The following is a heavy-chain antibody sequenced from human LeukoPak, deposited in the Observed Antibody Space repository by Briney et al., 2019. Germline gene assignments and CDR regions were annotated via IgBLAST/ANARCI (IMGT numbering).Heavy chain of an antibody. J-gene: IGHJ6*03. V-gene: IGHV1-8*01. CDR2: MNPNSGNT. CDR1: GYTFTSYD. Sequence: GSVKVSCKASGYTFTSYDINWVRQATGQGLEWMGWMNPNSGNTGYAQKFQGRVTMTRNTSISTAYMELSSLRSEDTAVYYCARVSSWYGLVGPNYYYYYMDVWGKGTTVTISS. D-gene: IGHD6-13*01. CDR3: ARVSSWYGLVGPNYYYYYMDV.